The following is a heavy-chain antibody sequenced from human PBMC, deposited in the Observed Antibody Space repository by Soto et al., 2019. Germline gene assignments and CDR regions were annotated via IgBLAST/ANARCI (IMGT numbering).Heavy chain of an antibody. CDR2: ISGSGGST. CDR3: AKDDFVVVPAARFNYYYGMDV. Sequence: GGSLRLSCAASGFNFRNYAMSWVRQAPGKGLEWVSAISGSGGSTYYADSVKGRFTISRDNSKNTLYLQMNSLRAEDTAVYYCAKDDFVVVPAARFNYYYGMDVWGQGTTVTVSS. CDR1: GFNFRNYA. J-gene: IGHJ6*02. D-gene: IGHD2-2*01. V-gene: IGHV3-23*01.